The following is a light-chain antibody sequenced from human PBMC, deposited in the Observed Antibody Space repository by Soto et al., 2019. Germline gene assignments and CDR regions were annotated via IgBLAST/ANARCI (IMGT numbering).Light chain of an antibody. CDR1: SSNLGADYD. CDR3: QSYDSSLGGSVI. V-gene: IGLV1-40*01. Sequence: QSVLTQSPSVSGAPGQRVTISCTGSSSNLGADYDVHWYQHLPGALPKLLVFGNNNRPSGVPGRFSGSKSGASASLAITGLQAEDEATYFCQSYDSSLGGSVIFGGGTKLTVL. J-gene: IGLJ2*01. CDR2: GNN.